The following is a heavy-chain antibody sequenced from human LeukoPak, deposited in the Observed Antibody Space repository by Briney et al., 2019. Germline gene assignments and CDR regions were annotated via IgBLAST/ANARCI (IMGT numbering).Heavy chain of an antibody. D-gene: IGHD2-15*01. Sequence: PGGSLRLSCAASGFTFSSYSMNWVCQAPGKGLEWVSSISSSSSYIYYADSVKGRFTISRDNAKNSLYLQMNSLRAEDTAVYYCARDYCSGGSCYSGFDPWGQGTLVTVSS. CDR3: ARDYCSGGSCYSGFDP. CDR2: ISSSSSYI. CDR1: GFTFSSYS. V-gene: IGHV3-21*01. J-gene: IGHJ5*02.